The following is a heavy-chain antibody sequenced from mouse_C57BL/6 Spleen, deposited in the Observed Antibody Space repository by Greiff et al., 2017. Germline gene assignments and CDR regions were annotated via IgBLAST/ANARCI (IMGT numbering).Heavy chain of an antibody. CDR1: GFTFSDYG. D-gene: IGHD1-1*01. CDR2: ISSGSSTI. V-gene: IGHV5-17*01. J-gene: IGHJ3*01. Sequence: EVKVVESGGGLVKPGGSLKLSCAASGFTFSDYGMHWVRQAPEKGLEWVAYISSGSSTIYYADTVKGRFTISRDNAKNTLFLQMTSLRSEDTAMYYCARGSTVVESWFAYWGQGTLVTVSA. CDR3: ARGSTVVESWFAY.